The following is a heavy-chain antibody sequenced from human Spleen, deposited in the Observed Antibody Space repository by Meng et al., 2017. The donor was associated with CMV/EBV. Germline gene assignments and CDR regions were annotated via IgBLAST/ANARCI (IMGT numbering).Heavy chain of an antibody. CDR3: ARRTDFGALFDY. J-gene: IGHJ4*02. CDR1: GGSISGGDYH. D-gene: IGHD3-10*01. Sequence: TVSGGSISGGDYHWSWIRQHPGQGLEWIGYIYYSGSTYYNPSLKSRVTISVDTSKNQFSLRLNSVTAADTAVYYCARRTDFGALFDYWGQGTLVTVSS. CDR2: IYYSGST. V-gene: IGHV4-31*03.